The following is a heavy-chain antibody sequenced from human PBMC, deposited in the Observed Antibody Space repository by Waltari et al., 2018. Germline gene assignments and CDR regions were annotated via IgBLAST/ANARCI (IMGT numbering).Heavy chain of an antibody. Sequence: QVQLQESGPGLVKPSQTLSLTCTVSGGSISSGSYYWSWIRQPAGKGLEWIGEINHSGSTNYNPSLKSRVTISVDTSKNQFSLKLSSVTAADTAVYYCARGPGVVPQRRPGYYMDVWGKGTTVTISS. CDR2: INHSGST. CDR3: ARGPGVVPQRRPGYYMDV. CDR1: GGSISSGSYY. D-gene: IGHD2-2*01. V-gene: IGHV4-61*02. J-gene: IGHJ6*03.